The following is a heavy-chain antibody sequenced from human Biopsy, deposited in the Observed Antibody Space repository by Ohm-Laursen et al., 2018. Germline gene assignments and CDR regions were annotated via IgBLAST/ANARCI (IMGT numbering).Heavy chain of an antibody. V-gene: IGHV3-23*01. D-gene: IGHD3-10*01. Sequence: SLRLSCAAPGFTFRSYAMAWVRRAPGKGLEWVSTASATGAATYYADSVKGRFIISRDNSKNTLYLQMDILRADDSAIYYCARQFASGRSYFDYWGQGTRVTVSS. CDR3: ARQFASGRSYFDY. CDR1: GFTFRSYA. CDR2: ASATGAAT. J-gene: IGHJ4*02.